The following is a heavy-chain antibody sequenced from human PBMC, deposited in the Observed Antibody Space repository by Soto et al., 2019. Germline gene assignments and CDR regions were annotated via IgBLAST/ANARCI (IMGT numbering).Heavy chain of an antibody. CDR3: ARDLTLPRAAAGKPLGY. CDR1: GYTFTGYY. J-gene: IGHJ4*02. Sequence: ASVNVSCKASGYTFTGYYMHWVRQAPGQGLEWMGWINPNSGGTNYAQKFQGWVTMTRDTSISTAYMELSRLRSDDTAVYYCARDLTLPRAAAGKPLGYWGQGTLVTVSS. V-gene: IGHV1-2*04. D-gene: IGHD6-13*01. CDR2: INPNSGGT.